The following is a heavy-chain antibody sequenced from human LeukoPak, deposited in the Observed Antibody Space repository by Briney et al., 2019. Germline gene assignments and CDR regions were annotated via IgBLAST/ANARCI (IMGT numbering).Heavy chain of an antibody. D-gene: IGHD5-12*01. Sequence: GGXXXXXCAAXGFTFSSYEMNWVRQAPGKGLEWVSYISSSGSNIYYADSVKGRFTISRDNAKNSLYLQMNSLRAEDTAVYYCARRMDIVATMTFDYWGQGTLVTVSS. CDR3: ARRMDIVATMTFDY. J-gene: IGHJ4*02. CDR1: GFTFSSYE. V-gene: IGHV3-48*03. CDR2: ISSSGSNI.